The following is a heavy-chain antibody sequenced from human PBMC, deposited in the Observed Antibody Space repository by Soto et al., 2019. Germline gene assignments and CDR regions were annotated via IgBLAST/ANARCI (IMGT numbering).Heavy chain of an antibody. CDR1: RFTFSIYA. V-gene: IGHV3-23*01. CDR3: AKFGSGSRSWIDY. Sequence: SLRLSCAASRFTFSIYAMSWVRQAPGKGLEWVSAISESGGSTYYADSLKGRFTISRDNSKNTLYLQMNSLRAEDTAVYYCAKFGSGSRSWIDYWGQGTLVTVSS. D-gene: IGHD6-13*01. J-gene: IGHJ4*02. CDR2: ISESGGST.